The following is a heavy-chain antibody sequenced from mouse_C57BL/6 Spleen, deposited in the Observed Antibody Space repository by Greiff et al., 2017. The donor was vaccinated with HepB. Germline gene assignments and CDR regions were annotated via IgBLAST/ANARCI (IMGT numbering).Heavy chain of an antibody. CDR2: ISSGGDYI. Sequence: DVQLVESGEGLVKPGGSLKLSCAASGFTFSSYAMSWVRQTPEKRLEWVAYISSGGDYIYYADTVKGRFTISRDNARNTLYLQMSSLKSEDTAMYYCTREHYGSSLDYWGQGTTLTVSS. V-gene: IGHV5-9-1*02. D-gene: IGHD1-1*01. CDR3: TREHYGSSLDY. CDR1: GFTFSSYA. J-gene: IGHJ2*01.